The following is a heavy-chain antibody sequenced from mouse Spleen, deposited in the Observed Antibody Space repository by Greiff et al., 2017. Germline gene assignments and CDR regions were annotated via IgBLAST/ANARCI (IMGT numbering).Heavy chain of an antibody. CDR2: IDPENGDT. J-gene: IGHJ2*01. CDR3: NADGNYPYYFDY. CDR1: GFNIKDYY. V-gene: IGHV14-4*02. D-gene: IGHD2-1*01. Sequence: EVQLQQSGAELVRSGASVKLSCTASGFNIKDYYMHWVKQRPEQGLEWIGWIDPENGDTEYAPKFQGKATMTADTSSNTAYLQLSSLTSEDTAVYYCNADGNYPYYFDYWGQGTTLTVSS.